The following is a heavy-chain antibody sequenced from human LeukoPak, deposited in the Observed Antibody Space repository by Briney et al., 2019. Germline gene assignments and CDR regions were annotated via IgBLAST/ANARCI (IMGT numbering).Heavy chain of an antibody. J-gene: IGHJ4*02. D-gene: IGHD6-13*01. V-gene: IGHV3-23*01. CDR1: GFTFSSYT. CDR3: ARRSGSSWSSFDY. CDR2: ISVSGGNT. Sequence: GGSLRLSCTASGFTFSSYTMCWVRQAPGQGLEWVSIISVSGGNTYYSDSVTGRFTIFRDNFGNMLYLHLDSLRVEDTAIYYCARRSGSSWSSFDYWGQGALVTVS.